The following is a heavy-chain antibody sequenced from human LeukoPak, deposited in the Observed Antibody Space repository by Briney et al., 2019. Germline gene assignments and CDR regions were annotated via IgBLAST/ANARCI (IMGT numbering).Heavy chain of an antibody. J-gene: IGHJ6*04. Sequence: PGGSLRLSCAASGFTFSSFGMHWVRQAPGKGLEWVAFIRYDETNKYYADSVKGRFTISRDNSNNTLYLQMNSLRTEDTAVYYCAKDRSTSLMDVWGKGTTVTVSS. D-gene: IGHD2-2*01. V-gene: IGHV3-30*02. CDR3: AKDRSTSLMDV. CDR1: GFTFSSFG. CDR2: IRYDETNK.